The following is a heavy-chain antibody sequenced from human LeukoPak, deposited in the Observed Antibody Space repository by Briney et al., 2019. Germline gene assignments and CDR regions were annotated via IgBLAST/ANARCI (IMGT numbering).Heavy chain of an antibody. Sequence: ASVKVSCKASGYTFTGYYMHWVRQAPGQGLEWMGWINTYNGNTNYAQKLQGRVTMTTDTSTSTAYMELRSLRSDDTAVYYCTQNSGSYYDYWGQGTLVTVSS. J-gene: IGHJ4*02. D-gene: IGHD1-26*01. CDR2: INTYNGNT. CDR3: TQNSGSYYDY. V-gene: IGHV1-18*04. CDR1: GYTFTGYY.